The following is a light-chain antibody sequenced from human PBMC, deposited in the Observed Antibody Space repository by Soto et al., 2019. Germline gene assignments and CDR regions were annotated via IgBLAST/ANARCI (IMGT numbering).Light chain of an antibody. CDR3: TSWTTSTTLR. J-gene: IGLJ2*01. V-gene: IGLV2-14*03. CDR1: SSDIGPYNF. Sequence: QSALTQPASVSGSPGQSITISCTGTSSDIGPYNFVSWYQQHPGKAPKLMLYDVNIRPSGVSNRFSGSKSGNTASLTISGLQSEDEADYYCTSWTTSTTLRFGGGTKVTVL. CDR2: DVN.